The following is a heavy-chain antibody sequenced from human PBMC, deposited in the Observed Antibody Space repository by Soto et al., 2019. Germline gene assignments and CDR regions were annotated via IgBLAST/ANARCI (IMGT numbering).Heavy chain of an antibody. CDR3: AREISIIAAAGTRWFDP. D-gene: IGHD6-13*01. J-gene: IGHJ5*02. CDR1: GGSFSGYY. V-gene: IGHV4-34*01. Sequence: SETLSLTCAVYGGSFSGYYWSWIRQPPGKGLEWIGEINHSGSTNYNPSLKSRVTISVDTSKNQFSLKLSSVTAADTAVYYCAREISIIAAAGTRWFDPWGQGTLVTVSS. CDR2: INHSGST.